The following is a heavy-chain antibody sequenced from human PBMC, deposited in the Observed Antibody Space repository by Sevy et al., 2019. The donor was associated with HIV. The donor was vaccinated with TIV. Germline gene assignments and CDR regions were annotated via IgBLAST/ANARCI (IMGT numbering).Heavy chain of an antibody. CDR2: IWYDGTIK. CDR1: GFTFSRYV. Sequence: GGSLRLSCAASGFTFSRYVMHWVRQAPGKGLEWVALIWYDGTIKYYADSVKGRLTISRDNSKDTLFLQMNSLTPEDTAVYYCARGGGYCGGDCYSIDYWGQGALVIVSS. D-gene: IGHD2-21*02. CDR3: ARGGGYCGGDCYSIDY. V-gene: IGHV3-33*08. J-gene: IGHJ4*02.